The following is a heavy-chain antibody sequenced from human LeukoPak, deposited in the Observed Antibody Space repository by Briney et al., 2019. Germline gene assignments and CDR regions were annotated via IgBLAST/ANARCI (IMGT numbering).Heavy chain of an antibody. CDR1: GYTFTSYG. V-gene: IGHV1-18*01. Sequence: APVKVSCKASGYTFTSYGINWLRQAPGQGLEWMGWISTYNGNTNYAQKLQGRVTMTTNTSTSTAYMELRSPRSDDTAAYYCARAPITVAGSALWYWGQGTLVTVSS. CDR3: ARAPITVAGSALWY. D-gene: IGHD6-19*01. CDR2: ISTYNGNT. J-gene: IGHJ4*02.